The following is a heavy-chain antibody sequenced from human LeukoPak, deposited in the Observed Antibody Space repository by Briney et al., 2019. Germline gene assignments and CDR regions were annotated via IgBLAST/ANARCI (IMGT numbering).Heavy chain of an antibody. CDR1: GYSISSGYY. D-gene: IGHD2-2*01. CDR2: IYHGGST. V-gene: IGHV4-38-2*02. Sequence: SETLSLTCTVSGYSISSGYYWGWIRQPPGKGLEWMGSIYHGGSTYYNPSLKSRVTISVDTSKNQFSLKLSSVTAADTAVYYCARTQVPAAHFDYWGQGTLVTVSS. CDR3: ARTQVPAAHFDY. J-gene: IGHJ4*02.